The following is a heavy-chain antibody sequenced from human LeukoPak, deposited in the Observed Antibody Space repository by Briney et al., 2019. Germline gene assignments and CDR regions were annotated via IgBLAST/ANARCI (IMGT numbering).Heavy chain of an antibody. CDR3: ARERSYAFDI. V-gene: IGHV3-66*01. J-gene: IGHJ3*02. CDR1: GFTVSSNY. CDR2: IYSGGST. Sequence: GGSLRLSSAASGFTVSSNYMSWVRQAPGKGLEWGSVIYSGGSTYYADSVKGRFTISRDNSKNTLYLQMNSLRAEDTAVYYCARERSYAFDIWGQGTMVTVSS.